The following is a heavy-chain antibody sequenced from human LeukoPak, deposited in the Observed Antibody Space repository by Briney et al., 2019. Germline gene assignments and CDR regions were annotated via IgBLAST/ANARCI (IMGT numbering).Heavy chain of an antibody. J-gene: IGHJ6*02. Sequence: ASVKVSCKASGYTFTSYAMNWVRQAPGQGLEWMGWISAYNGNTNYAQKLQGRVTMTTDTSTSTAYMELRSLRSDDTAVYYCARGPPHDYGDYGDYYYGMDVWGQGTTVTVSS. V-gene: IGHV1-18*01. CDR2: ISAYNGNT. CDR1: GYTFTSYA. D-gene: IGHD4-17*01. CDR3: ARGPPHDYGDYGDYYYGMDV.